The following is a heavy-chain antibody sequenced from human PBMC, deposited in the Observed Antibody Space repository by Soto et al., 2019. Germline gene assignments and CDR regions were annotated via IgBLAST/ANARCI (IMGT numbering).Heavy chain of an antibody. CDR3: AKESGKGYYYAMDV. J-gene: IGHJ6*02. CDR2: ISGSGGST. D-gene: IGHD2-15*01. V-gene: IGHV3-23*01. Sequence: GGSLRLSCAASGFTFSSYSMSWVRQAPGKGLEWVSAISGSGGSTYYADSVKGRFTISRDNSKNTLSLQMNSLRAEDTAVYYCAKESGKGYYYAMDVWGQGTTVTVSS. CDR1: GFTFSSYS.